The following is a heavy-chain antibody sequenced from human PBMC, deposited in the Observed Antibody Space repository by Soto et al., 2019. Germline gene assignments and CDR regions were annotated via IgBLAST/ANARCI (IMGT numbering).Heavy chain of an antibody. J-gene: IGHJ4*02. D-gene: IGHD1-7*01. CDR3: AKLLGAGTTSFDY. V-gene: IGHV3-23*01. CDR2: ISGSGGST. CDR1: GFTFSSYA. Sequence: GGSLRLSCAASGFTFSSYAMSWVRQAPGKGLEWVSAISGSGGSTYYADSVKGRFTISRDNSKNTLYLQMNSLRAEDMAVYYCAKLLGAGTTSFDYWGQGTLVTVSS.